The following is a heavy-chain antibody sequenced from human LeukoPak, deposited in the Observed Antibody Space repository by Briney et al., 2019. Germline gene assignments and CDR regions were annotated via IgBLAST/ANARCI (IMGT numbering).Heavy chain of an antibody. CDR1: GFIFSSHA. Sequence: PGGSLRLSCAASGFIFSSHAMNWVRQAPGKGLEWVSTISGSGDNTYYAESVKGRFTISRDNSKNRLYLKMNSLRAEDTAVYYCAKESTVTPGSVNWFDPWGQGTLVTVSS. V-gene: IGHV3-23*01. CDR3: AKESTVTPGSVNWFDP. J-gene: IGHJ5*02. D-gene: IGHD4-17*01. CDR2: ISGSGDNT.